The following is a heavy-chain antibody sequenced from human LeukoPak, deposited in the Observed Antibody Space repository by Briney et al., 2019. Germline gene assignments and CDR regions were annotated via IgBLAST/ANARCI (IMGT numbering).Heavy chain of an antibody. J-gene: IGHJ5*02. V-gene: IGHV6-1*01. D-gene: IGHD3-10*01. CDR3: ARVGHHRSYTYYYGSGSGWFDP. Sequence: SQTLSLTCAISGDSVSSNSAAWNWIRQSPSRGLEWLGRTYYRSKWYNDFAVSVKSRITINPDTSKNQFSLQLNSVTPEDTAVYYCARVGHHRSYTYYYGSGSGWFDPWGQGTLVTVSS. CDR1: GDSVSSNSAA. CDR2: TYYRSKWYN.